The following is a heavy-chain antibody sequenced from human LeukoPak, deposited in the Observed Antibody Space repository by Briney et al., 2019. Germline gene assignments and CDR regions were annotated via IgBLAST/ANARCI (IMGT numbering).Heavy chain of an antibody. J-gene: IGHJ4*02. V-gene: IGHV5-51*01. Sequence: GESLKISCKGSEYTFTTNWIGWVRQMPGKGLEWVGIIYPVDSDTRYSPSFQGQVTISADKSINTAYLQWSSLKASDTAMYFCASYQCRDDCSFDYWGQGTLVTVSS. D-gene: IGHD2-21*02. CDR3: ASYQCRDDCSFDY. CDR2: IYPVDSDT. CDR1: EYTFTTNW.